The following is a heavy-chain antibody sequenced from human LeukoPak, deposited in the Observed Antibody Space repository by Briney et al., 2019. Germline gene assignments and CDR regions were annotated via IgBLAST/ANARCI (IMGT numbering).Heavy chain of an antibody. Sequence: NPSEALSLTCTVSGGSISSSSYYWGWIRQPPGKGLEWIGSIYYSGSTYHNPSLKSRVTISVDTSKNQFSLKLSSVTAADTAVYYCAGLGDYYDSGGYGYWGQGTLVTVSS. CDR2: IYYSGST. V-gene: IGHV4-39*01. CDR1: GGSISSSSYY. J-gene: IGHJ4*02. D-gene: IGHD3-22*01. CDR3: AGLGDYYDSGGYGY.